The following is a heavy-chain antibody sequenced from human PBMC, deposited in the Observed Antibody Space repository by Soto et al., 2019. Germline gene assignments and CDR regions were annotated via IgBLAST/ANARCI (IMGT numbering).Heavy chain of an antibody. CDR3: AREVQGTTIFRVVIKENYYGMDV. Sequence: ASVKVSCKASGYTFTSYGISWVRQAPGQGLEWMGWISAYNGNTNYAQKLQGRVTMTTDTSTSTAYMELRSLRSDDTAVYYCAREVQGTTIFRVVIKENYYGMDVWGQGTTVTVSS. V-gene: IGHV1-18*01. D-gene: IGHD3-3*01. J-gene: IGHJ6*02. CDR1: GYTFTSYG. CDR2: ISAYNGNT.